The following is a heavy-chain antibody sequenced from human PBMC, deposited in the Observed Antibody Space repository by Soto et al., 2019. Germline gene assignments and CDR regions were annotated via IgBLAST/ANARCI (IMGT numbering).Heavy chain of an antibody. CDR3: ARHHDS. Sequence: PSETLSLTCAVYGGSFSGYYWSWIRQPPGKGLEWIGYIYYSGSTNYNPSLKSRVTISVDTSKNQFSLKLSSVTAADTAVYYCARHHDSWGQGTLVTLSS. CDR2: IYYSGST. V-gene: IGHV4-59*08. J-gene: IGHJ4*02. CDR1: GGSFSGYY.